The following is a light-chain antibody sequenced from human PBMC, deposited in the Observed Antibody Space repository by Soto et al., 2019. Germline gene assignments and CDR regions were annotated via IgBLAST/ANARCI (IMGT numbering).Light chain of an antibody. CDR3: QKGDYLPI. CDR1: HDITSY. J-gene: IGKJ3*01. CDR2: DAS. V-gene: IGKV1-33*01. Sequence: DIQMTQSPSSLSASVGDRVTITCQASHDITSYLNWYQHKPGKAPKLLSYDASILEAGVPSRFSGSGSGTDFTFTIISLQPADVATYYCQKGDYLPIFGPGTTVDFK.